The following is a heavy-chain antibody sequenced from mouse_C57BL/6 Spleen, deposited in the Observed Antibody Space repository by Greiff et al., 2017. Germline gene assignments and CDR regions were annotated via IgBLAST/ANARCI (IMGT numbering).Heavy chain of an antibody. CDR2: IYPGDGDT. D-gene: IGHD2-2*01. V-gene: IGHV1-82*01. J-gene: IGHJ2*01. CDR1: GYAFSSSW. Sequence: VQLQQSGPELVKPGASVKISCKASGYAFSSSWMNWVKQRPGKGLEWIGRIYPGDGDTTYNGKFKGKATLTADKSSSTAYMQLRSLTSEDSAVYFCSRSTMVTTAFDYWGQGTTLTVSS. CDR3: SRSTMVTTAFDY.